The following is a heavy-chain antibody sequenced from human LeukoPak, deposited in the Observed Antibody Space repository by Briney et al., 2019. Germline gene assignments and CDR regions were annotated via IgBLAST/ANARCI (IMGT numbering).Heavy chain of an antibody. CDR2: IKQDGSEK. CDR3: ARVAVAGDAFDI. Sequence: GGSLRLSCAASGFTFSSYWMSWVRQAPGKGLEWVANIKQDGSEKYYVDSVKGRFTISRDNAKNSLYLQMNSLRAEDTAVYYCARVAVAGDAFDIWAKGQWSPSLQ. V-gene: IGHV3-7*01. J-gene: IGHJ3*02. D-gene: IGHD6-19*01. CDR1: GFTFSSYW.